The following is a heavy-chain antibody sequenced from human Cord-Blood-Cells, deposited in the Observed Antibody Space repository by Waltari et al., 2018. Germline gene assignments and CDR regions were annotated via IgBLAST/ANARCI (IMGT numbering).Heavy chain of an antibody. D-gene: IGHD5-18*01. CDR2: IIPIFGTA. Sequence: QVQLVQSGAEVKKPGSSVKVSCKASGGTFSSYAISRVRQPPGQGLEWMGGIIPIFGTANYAQKFQGRVTITADESTSTAYMELSSLRSEDTAVYYCARGSEVDTAMVSYWYFDLWGRGTLVTVSS. CDR3: ARGSEVDTAMVSYWYFDL. CDR1: GGTFSSYA. J-gene: IGHJ2*01. V-gene: IGHV1-69*01.